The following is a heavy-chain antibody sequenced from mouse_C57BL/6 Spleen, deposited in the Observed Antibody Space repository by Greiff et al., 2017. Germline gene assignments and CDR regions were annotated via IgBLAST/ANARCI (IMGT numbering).Heavy chain of an antibody. V-gene: IGHV3-6*01. D-gene: IGHD1-1*01. CDR1: GYSITSGYY. CDR3: ARGGDDYYGSSSYYFDY. CDR2: ISYDGSN. J-gene: IGHJ2*01. Sequence: VQLKQSGPGLVKPSQSLSLTCSVTGYSITSGYYWNWIRQFPGNKLEWMGYISYDGSNNYNPSLKNRISITRDTSKNQFFLKLNSVTTEDTATYYCARGGDDYYGSSSYYFDYWGQGPTLPVSS.